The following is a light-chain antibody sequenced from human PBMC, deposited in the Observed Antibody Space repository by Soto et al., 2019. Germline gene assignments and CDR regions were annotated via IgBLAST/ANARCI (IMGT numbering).Light chain of an antibody. CDR1: SSDVGSYNL. Sequence: QSALTQPASVSGSPGQSITISCTGTSSDVGSYNLVSWYQQQPGKAPKLMIYEGSKPPSGVSNRFSGSKSGNTASLTISGLQAEDEADYYCCSYAGSRVFGGGTKLTVL. CDR2: EGS. CDR3: CSYAGSRV. V-gene: IGLV2-23*01. J-gene: IGLJ3*02.